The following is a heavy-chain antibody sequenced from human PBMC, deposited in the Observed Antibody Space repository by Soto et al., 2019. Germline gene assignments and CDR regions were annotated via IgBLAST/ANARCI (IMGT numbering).Heavy chain of an antibody. CDR3: ARAGDYYDSSGYSDAFDI. CDR1: GFTVSSNY. D-gene: IGHD3-22*01. Sequence: GGSLRLSCAASGFTVSSNYMSWVRQAPGKGLEWVSVIYSGGSTYYADSVKGRFTISRDNSKNTLYLQMNSLRAEDTAVYYCARAGDYYDSSGYSDAFDIWGKGTIVTVSS. CDR2: IYSGGST. V-gene: IGHV3-53*01. J-gene: IGHJ3*02.